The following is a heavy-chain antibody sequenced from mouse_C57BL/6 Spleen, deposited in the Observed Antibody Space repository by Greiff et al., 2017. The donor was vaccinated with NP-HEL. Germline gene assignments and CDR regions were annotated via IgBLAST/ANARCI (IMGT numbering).Heavy chain of an antibody. J-gene: IGHJ3*01. V-gene: IGHV7-1*01. D-gene: IGHD4-1*01. CDR3: ARDAWEDVPFAY. CDR1: GFTFSDFY. Sequence: DVKLVESGGGLVQSGRSLRLSCATSGFTFSDFYMEWVRQAPGKGLEWIAASRNKANDYTTEYSASVKGRFIVSRDTSQSILHLQMNALRAEDTAIYYCARDAWEDVPFAYWGQGTLVTVSA. CDR2: SRNKANDYTT.